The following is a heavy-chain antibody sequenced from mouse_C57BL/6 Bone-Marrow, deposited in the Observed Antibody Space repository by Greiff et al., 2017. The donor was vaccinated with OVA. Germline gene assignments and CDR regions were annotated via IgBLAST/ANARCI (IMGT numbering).Heavy chain of an antibody. J-gene: IGHJ1*03. V-gene: IGHV5-12*01. CDR3: ARGGSSYGYFDV. CDR2: ISNGGGST. Sequence: EVMLVESGGGLVQPGGSLKLSCAASGFTFSDYYMYWVRQTPEKRLEWVAYISNGGGSTYYPDTVKGRCAISRDNAKNTLYLHMSRLKSEDTAMYYCARGGSSYGYFDVWGTGTTVTVSS. CDR1: GFTFSDYY. D-gene: IGHD1-1*01.